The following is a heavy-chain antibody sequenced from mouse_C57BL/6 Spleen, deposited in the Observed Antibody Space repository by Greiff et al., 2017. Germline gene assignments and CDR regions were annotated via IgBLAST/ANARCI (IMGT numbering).Heavy chain of an antibody. Sequence: EVKLVESGGGLVKPGGSLKLSCAASGFTFSSYAMSWVRQTPEKRLEWVATISDGGNYTYYPDNVKGRFTISRDNAKNNLYLQMSHLKSEDTAMYYCARVFACWGQGTLVTVSA. V-gene: IGHV5-4*03. CDR1: GFTFSSYA. CDR3: ARVFAC. J-gene: IGHJ3*01. CDR2: ISDGGNYT.